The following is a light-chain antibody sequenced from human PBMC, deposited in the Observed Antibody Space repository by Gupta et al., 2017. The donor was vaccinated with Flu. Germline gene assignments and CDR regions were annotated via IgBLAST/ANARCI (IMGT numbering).Light chain of an antibody. CDR3: SSHTGSDTFV. Sequence: QSALTQPPSASGSPGQSITITSTGTSSDIGAYKYVSWHQQHAGKAPKLIIYDVTKRPSGVPDRFSGSKSGNTASLTVSGLQAEDEGDYYCSSHTGSDTFVFGAGTAVTVL. V-gene: IGLV2-8*01. CDR2: DVT. CDR1: SSDIGAYKY. J-gene: IGLJ1*01.